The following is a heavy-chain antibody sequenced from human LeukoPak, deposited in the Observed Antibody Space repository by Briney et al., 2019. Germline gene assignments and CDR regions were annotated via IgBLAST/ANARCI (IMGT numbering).Heavy chain of an antibody. CDR3: AREDYCSGGSCYSGYFQH. CDR1: GGSISSYY. J-gene: IGHJ1*01. CDR2: LYYSGTT. D-gene: IGHD2-15*01. Sequence: SETLSLTCTVSGGSISSYYWSWIRQPPGKGMEWIGYLYYSGTTNYNPSLKSRVTISVDTSKNQFSLKLSSVTAADTAVYYCAREDYCSGGSCYSGYFQHWGQGTLVAVSS. V-gene: IGHV4-59*01.